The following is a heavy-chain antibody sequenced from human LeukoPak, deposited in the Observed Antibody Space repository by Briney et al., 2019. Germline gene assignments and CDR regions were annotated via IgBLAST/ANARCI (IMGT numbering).Heavy chain of an antibody. Sequence: SETLFLTCTVSGGSISSGGYYWAWIRQPPGKGLEWIGTIYYSGSTYYNPSLKSRVTMSVDTSKNQFSLKLSSVTAADTAVYYCARRVDYYGSGSYSYFDYWGQGTLVTVSS. CDR2: IYYSGST. CDR3: ARRVDYYGSGSYSYFDY. V-gene: IGHV4-39*01. D-gene: IGHD3-10*01. CDR1: GGSISSGGYY. J-gene: IGHJ4*02.